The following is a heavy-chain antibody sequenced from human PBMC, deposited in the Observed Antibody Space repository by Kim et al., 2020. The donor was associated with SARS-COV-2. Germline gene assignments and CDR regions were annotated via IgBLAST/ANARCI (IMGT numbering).Heavy chain of an antibody. CDR3: ARDSVYYYDSSGYLFDY. V-gene: IGHV1-18*01. D-gene: IGHD3-22*01. Sequence: LQGRVTMTTDTSTSTAYMELRSLRSDDTAVYYCARDSVYYYDSSGYLFDYWGQGTLVTVSS. J-gene: IGHJ4*02.